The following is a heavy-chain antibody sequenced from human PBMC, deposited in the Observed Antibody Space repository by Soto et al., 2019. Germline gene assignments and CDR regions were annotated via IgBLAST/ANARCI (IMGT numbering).Heavy chain of an antibody. Sequence: EVQLLESGGGLVQPGGSLRLSCAASGFTFNNYAMTWVRQAPGKGLEWVSTISGSDGSTYYADSVKGRLTISRDNSKKVLYLQMSSVGPEDTALYYCVKDCTGDTRPCMDVWGQGTTVTVSS. D-gene: IGHD2-8*02. CDR1: GFTFNNYA. CDR3: VKDCTGDTRPCMDV. CDR2: ISGSDGST. J-gene: IGHJ6*01. V-gene: IGHV3-23*01.